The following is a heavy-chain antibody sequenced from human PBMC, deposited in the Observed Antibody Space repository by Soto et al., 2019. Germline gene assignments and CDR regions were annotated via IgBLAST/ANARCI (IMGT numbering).Heavy chain of an antibody. CDR1: SGSIISGGYY. CDR2: IYYSGGT. J-gene: IGHJ3*02. CDR3: ASSSPLGGNDAFDI. D-gene: IGHD2-15*01. V-gene: IGHV4-31*03. Sequence: SETLSLTCTFSSGSIISGGYYWSWIRQHPGKGLEWIGYIYYSGGTYYNPSLKSRVTISVDTSKNQFSLKLSSVTAADTAVYYCASSSPLGGNDAFDIWGQGTMVTVSS.